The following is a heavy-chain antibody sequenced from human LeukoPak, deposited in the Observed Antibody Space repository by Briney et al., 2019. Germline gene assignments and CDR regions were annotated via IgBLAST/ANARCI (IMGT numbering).Heavy chain of an antibody. CDR2: MNSNSGNT. V-gene: IGHV1-8*01. D-gene: IGHD2-15*01. CDR1: GGTFTSYD. J-gene: IGHJ3*02. Sequence: ASVKVSCKASGGTFTSYDINWVRQATGQGLEWMGWMNSNSGNTGYGQKFQGRVTMTRNISISTAYMELSSLRSEDTAVYYCAREAQPFTGVVVAAMREFDIWGQGTMVTVSS. CDR3: AREAQPFTGVVVAAMREFDI.